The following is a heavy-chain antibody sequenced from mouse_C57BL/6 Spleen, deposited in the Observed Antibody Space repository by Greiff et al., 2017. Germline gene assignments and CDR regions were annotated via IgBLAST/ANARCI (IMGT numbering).Heavy chain of an antibody. V-gene: IGHV1-50*01. CDR1: GYTFTSYW. Sequence: VQLQQPGAELVKPGASVKLSCKASGYTFTSYWMQWVKQRPGQGLEWIGEIDPSDGYTNYNQKFKGKATLTVDTSSSTAYMQLSSLTSEDSAVYYCARVYDYAYYYDYWGQGTTLTVSS. CDR2: IDPSDGYT. D-gene: IGHD2-4*01. J-gene: IGHJ2*01. CDR3: ARVYDYAYYYDY.